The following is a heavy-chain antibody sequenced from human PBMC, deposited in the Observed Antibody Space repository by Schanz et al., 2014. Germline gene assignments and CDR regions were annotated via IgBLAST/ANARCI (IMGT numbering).Heavy chain of an antibody. CDR1: GFTFSTYW. J-gene: IGHJ4*02. CDR3: AREKGGYYPFDY. CDR2: IKQDESER. D-gene: IGHD3-3*01. Sequence: VQLVESGGGVVQPGTSLRLSCAASGFTFSTYWMSWVRQAPGKGLEWVANIKQDESERSYVDSVKGRFTLSRDNAKNSLLLLMTRRRAEATVFFYCAREKGGYYPFDYWGQGTLVTVSS. V-gene: IGHV3-7*01.